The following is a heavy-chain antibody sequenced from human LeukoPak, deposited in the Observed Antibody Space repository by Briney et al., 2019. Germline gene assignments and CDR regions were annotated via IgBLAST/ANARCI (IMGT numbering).Heavy chain of an antibody. D-gene: IGHD2-21*02. Sequence: KPSETLSLTCNVSGASISSSSYYWGWIRQPPGKELEWIGSIYSSGSTYYNPSLKSRATISLDTSKNFFSLRLSSVTAADTAVYYCARCIPSVVLTALHAFDIWGQGTMVTVSS. CDR1: GASISSSSYY. CDR2: IYSSGST. J-gene: IGHJ3*02. CDR3: ARCIPSVVLTALHAFDI. V-gene: IGHV4-39*02.